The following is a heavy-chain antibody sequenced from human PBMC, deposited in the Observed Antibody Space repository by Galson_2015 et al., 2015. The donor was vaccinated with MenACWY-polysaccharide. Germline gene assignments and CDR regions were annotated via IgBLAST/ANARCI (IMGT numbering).Heavy chain of an antibody. CDR2: ITGSGDST. CDR3: VKVSGDWR. V-gene: IGHV3-23*01. CDR1: GFTFSSYS. D-gene: IGHD2-21*02. Sequence: SLRLSCATSGFTFSSYSMSWVRQAPGKGLQWVSAITGSGDSTYYADSVKGRSTISRDNSKNTLYLQLNSLRAEDTAEYFCVKVSGDWRWGQGTLVTVSS. J-gene: IGHJ4*02.